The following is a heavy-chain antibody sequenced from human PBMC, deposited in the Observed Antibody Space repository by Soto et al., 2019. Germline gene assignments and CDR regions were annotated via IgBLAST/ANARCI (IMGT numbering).Heavy chain of an antibody. J-gene: IGHJ5*01. CDR3: ARGRYCLTGRCFPNWFDS. Sequence: SETLSLTCSVSGDSISTVDYFWAWIRQPPGQALEYIGYIYKSTTTYYNPSFESRVAISLDTSKSQFSLNVTSVTAADTAVYFCARGRYCLTGRCFPNWFDSWGQGTLVTVSS. CDR2: IYKSTTT. D-gene: IGHD2-15*01. CDR1: GDSISTVDYF. V-gene: IGHV4-30-4*01.